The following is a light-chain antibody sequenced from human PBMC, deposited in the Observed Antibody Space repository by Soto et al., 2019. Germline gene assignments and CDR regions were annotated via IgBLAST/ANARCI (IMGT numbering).Light chain of an antibody. Sequence: QSALTQPASVSGSPGQSITISCTGTSSDVGSYNYVSWYQQHPGKAPKLMIYDVSNRPSGVSNRFSGSKSGNTASLTISGLQAEDEADYYCSSYTSSSTSFGGGTKLTVL. CDR2: DVS. J-gene: IGLJ2*01. V-gene: IGLV2-14*01. CDR1: SSDVGSYNY. CDR3: SSYTSSSTS.